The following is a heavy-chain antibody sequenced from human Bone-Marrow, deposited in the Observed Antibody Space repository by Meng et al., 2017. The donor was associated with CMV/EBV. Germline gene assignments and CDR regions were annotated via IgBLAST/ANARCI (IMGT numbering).Heavy chain of an antibody. J-gene: IGHJ6*02. D-gene: IGHD3-3*01. Sequence: GSLRLSCTVSGGSISSYYWSWIRQPPGKGLEWIGYIYYSGSTNYNPSLKSRVTISVDTSKNQFSLKLSSVTAADTAVYYCATGQGRYFWSGYWDVWGQGTTVTVSS. V-gene: IGHV4-59*01. CDR2: IYYSGST. CDR3: ATGQGRYFWSGYWDV. CDR1: GGSISSYY.